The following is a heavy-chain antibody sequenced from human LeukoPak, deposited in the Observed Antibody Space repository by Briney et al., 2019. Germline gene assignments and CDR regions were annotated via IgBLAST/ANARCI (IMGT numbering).Heavy chain of an antibody. Sequence: GASVKASCKASNYTFTSFGIGLVRQAPGQRLGYMGWISTDSGHTNYVQKLRGRVTMTTDTSTSTAYMELGSLTSDDTAVYYCARRSGTFTDFDSWGQGTLVTVSS. D-gene: IGHD1-26*01. V-gene: IGHV1-18*01. CDR2: ISTDSGHT. CDR3: ARRSGTFTDFDS. CDR1: NYTFTSFG. J-gene: IGHJ4*02.